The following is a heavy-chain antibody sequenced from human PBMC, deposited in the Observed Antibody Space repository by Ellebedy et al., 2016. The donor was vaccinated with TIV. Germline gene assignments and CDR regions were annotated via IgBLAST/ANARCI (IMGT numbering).Heavy chain of an antibody. CDR1: GGSISSSSYY. J-gene: IGHJ4*02. D-gene: IGHD4-17*01. V-gene: IGHV4-39*07. CDR2: IYYSGRT. CDR3: ARDLTTVTRIAAF. Sequence: MPSETLSLTCNVSGGSISSSSYYWAWIRQPPGKGLEWIGTIYYSGRTYYNPSLKTRVTISVDTSKNQFSLKLTSVTAADTAVYYCARDLTTVTRIAAFWGQGTLVTVSS.